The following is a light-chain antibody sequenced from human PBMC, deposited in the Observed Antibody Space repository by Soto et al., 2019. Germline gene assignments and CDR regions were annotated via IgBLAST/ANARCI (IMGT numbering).Light chain of an antibody. J-gene: IGKJ2*01. Sequence: DIPMTQSPSSLSASVGDRVTITCRASRRINNWLAWYQQQPGTAPKSLIYAASTLQSGVPSRFNGSGSGTEFTLTISSLRPEDFATYFCQQYSTFPYTFGLGTRLEI. CDR3: QQYSTFPYT. V-gene: IGKV1D-16*01. CDR2: AAS. CDR1: RRINNW.